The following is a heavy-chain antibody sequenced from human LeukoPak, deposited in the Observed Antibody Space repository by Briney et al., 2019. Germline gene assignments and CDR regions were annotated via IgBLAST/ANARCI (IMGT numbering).Heavy chain of an antibody. CDR2: INHSGRT. V-gene: IGHV4-34*01. J-gene: IGHJ4*02. Sequence: PSETLSLTCAVYGGSFSGYYWSWIRQPPGKGLEWIGEINHSGRTNYNPSLKSRVTISVDTSKNQFSLKLSSVTAADTAVYYCARGYSGYDRFFDYWGQGTLVTVSS. D-gene: IGHD5-12*01. CDR3: ARGYSGYDRFFDY. CDR1: GGSFSGYY.